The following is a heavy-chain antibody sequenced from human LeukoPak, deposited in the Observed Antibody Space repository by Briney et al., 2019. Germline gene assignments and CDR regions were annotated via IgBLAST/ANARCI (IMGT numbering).Heavy chain of an antibody. V-gene: IGHV4-30-4*01. D-gene: IGHD6-13*01. CDR3: ARESWDSSSWSPGFDP. Sequence: SETLSLTCTVSGGSISSGDYYWSWIRQPPGKGLEWIGYIYYSGSTYYNPSLKSRVTISVDTSKNQFSLKLSSVTAADTAVYYCARESWDSSSWSPGFDPWGQETLVTVSS. J-gene: IGHJ5*02. CDR2: IYYSGST. CDR1: GGSISSGDYY.